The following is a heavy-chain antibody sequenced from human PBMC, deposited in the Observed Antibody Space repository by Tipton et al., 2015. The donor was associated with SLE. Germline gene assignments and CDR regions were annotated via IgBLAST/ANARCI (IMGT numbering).Heavy chain of an antibody. V-gene: IGHV4-39*07. Sequence: TLSLTCTVSGGSISSSSYYWGWIRQPPGKGLEWIGSIYYSGSTYYNPSLKSRVTISVDTSKNQFSLKLSSVTAADTAVYFCARASNYYDYIYFDPWGQGTLVTVSS. CDR1: GGSISSSSYY. D-gene: IGHD5-12*01. J-gene: IGHJ5*02. CDR2: IYYSGST. CDR3: ARASNYYDYIYFDP.